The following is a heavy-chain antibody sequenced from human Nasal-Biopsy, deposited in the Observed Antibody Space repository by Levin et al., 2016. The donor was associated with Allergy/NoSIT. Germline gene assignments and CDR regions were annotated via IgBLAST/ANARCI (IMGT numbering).Heavy chain of an antibody. CDR3: AAGGPRLMVDHYYYGMDV. Sequence: GGSLRLSCAASGFTFSDYYMSWIRQAPGKGLECVSYISSSGSTIFYAGSVKGRFTIYRDNAKHSLSLQMNSLRAEDTAVYYCAAGGPRLMVDHYYYGMDVWGQGTTVTVSS. J-gene: IGHJ6*02. CDR2: ISSSGSTI. D-gene: IGHD2-15*01. CDR1: GFTFSDYY. V-gene: IGHV3-11*01.